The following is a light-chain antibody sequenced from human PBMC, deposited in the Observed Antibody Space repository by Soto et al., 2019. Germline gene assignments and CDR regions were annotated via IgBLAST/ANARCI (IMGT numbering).Light chain of an antibody. V-gene: IGLV2-8*01. Sequence: QSVLTQPPSASGSPEQSVTISCTGTSSDVGGYNYVSWYQQHPGRAPKLLLYEVSKQPSGVPDRFSGSRSGNTACRTVSGLQAEVEAEYYCSSHAGSNNLVFGGGTEVTVL. CDR3: SSHAGSNNLV. J-gene: IGLJ2*01. CDR1: SSDVGGYNY. CDR2: EVS.